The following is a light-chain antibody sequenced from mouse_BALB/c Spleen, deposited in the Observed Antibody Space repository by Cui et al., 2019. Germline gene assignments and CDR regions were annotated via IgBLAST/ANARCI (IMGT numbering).Light chain of an antibody. Sequence: QIVLTLFPENTSVSLGEENTLTCSASSSVSYMHWYQQKSGTSPKLLIYSTSNLASGVPSRFSGSGSGTFYSLTISSVEAEDAADYYCHQWSSYPWTFGGGTKLEIK. J-gene: IGKJ1*01. V-gene: IGKV4-80*01. CDR3: HQWSSYPWT. CDR1: SSVSY. CDR2: STS.